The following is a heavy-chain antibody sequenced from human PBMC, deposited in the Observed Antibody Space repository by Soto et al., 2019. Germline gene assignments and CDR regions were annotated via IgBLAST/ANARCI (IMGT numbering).Heavy chain of an antibody. Sequence: GGSLRLSCAASGFTFSSYAMHWVRQAPGKGLEWVAVISYDGSNKYYADSVKGRFTISRDNSKNTLYLQMNSLRAEDTAVYYYARGGGSHYYFDYWGQGTLVTVSS. D-gene: IGHD1-26*01. J-gene: IGHJ4*02. CDR3: ARGGGSHYYFDY. V-gene: IGHV3-30-3*01. CDR2: ISYDGSNK. CDR1: GFTFSSYA.